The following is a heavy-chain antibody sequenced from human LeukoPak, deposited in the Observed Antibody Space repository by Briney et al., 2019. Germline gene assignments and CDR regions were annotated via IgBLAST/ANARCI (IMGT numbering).Heavy chain of an antibody. J-gene: IGHJ6*03. Sequence: PGGSLRLSCTASGFTFSRFEMSWVRQAPGKGLEWVSYITSISSSTYYADFVKGRFTVSSDNAKNSLYLQMNSLTAEDTAVYYCARDFGDYGGYYYMDLWGKGTIVTVSS. CDR1: GFTFSRFE. V-gene: IGHV3-48*03. D-gene: IGHD4-23*01. CDR3: ARDFGDYGGYYYMDL. CDR2: ITSISSST.